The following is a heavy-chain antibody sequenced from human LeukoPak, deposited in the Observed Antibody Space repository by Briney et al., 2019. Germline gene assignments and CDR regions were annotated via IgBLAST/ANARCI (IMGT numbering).Heavy chain of an antibody. CDR3: AGGTYLNV. CDR1: GGSFSGYY. V-gene: IGHV4-34*01. J-gene: IGHJ6*03. Sequence: SETLSLTCAVYGGSFSGYYWSWIRQPPGKGLEWIGEINHSGSTNYNPSLKSRVTISVDTSKNQFSLKLSSVTAADTAVYYCAGGTYLNVWGKGTTVTVS. CDR2: INHSGST.